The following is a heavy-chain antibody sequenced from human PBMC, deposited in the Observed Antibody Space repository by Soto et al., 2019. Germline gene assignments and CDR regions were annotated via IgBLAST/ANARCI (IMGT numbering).Heavy chain of an antibody. CDR1: GGSISSGDYY. CDR3: ARWWSGSRQGFDP. CDR2: IYYSGRT. J-gene: IGHJ5*02. Sequence: QVQLQESGPGLVKPSQTLSLTCTVSGGSISSGDYYWSWLRQHPGKGLEWIGYIYYSGRTYYNPSLKSRITISVDTSKNQFSLKLSSLTAADTAVYYCARWWSGSRQGFDPWGQGTLVTVSS. D-gene: IGHD3-3*01. V-gene: IGHV4-31*03.